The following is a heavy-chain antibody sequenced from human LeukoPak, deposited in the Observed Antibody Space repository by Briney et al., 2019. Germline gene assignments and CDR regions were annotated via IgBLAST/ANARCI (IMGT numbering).Heavy chain of an antibody. J-gene: IGHJ5*02. CDR1: GFSISHYA. Sequence: GGSLRLSCSVAASGFSISHYAMNWVRQAPGKGLEWVSGLSTSGGATYYADSVKGRFTISRDNSKNTLYLQMNSLRAEDTAVYYCAGAVAGSGASWFDPWGQGTLVTVSS. CDR2: LSTSGGAT. D-gene: IGHD6-19*01. V-gene: IGHV3-23*01. CDR3: AGAVAGSGASWFDP.